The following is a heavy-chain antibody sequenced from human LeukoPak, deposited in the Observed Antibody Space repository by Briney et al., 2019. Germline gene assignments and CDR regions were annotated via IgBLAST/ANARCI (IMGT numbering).Heavy chain of an antibody. D-gene: IGHD6-19*01. Sequence: SATLSLTCPVSGGSISSSSYYWGWIRQPPGKGLEWIGSIYYSGSTYYNPSLKSRVTITVDTSKSQFSLRLTSVTAADTAVYYCARDGSVAVWGQGTMVTVSS. CDR2: IYYSGST. CDR1: GGSISSSSYY. J-gene: IGHJ3*01. CDR3: ARDGSVAV. V-gene: IGHV4-39*02.